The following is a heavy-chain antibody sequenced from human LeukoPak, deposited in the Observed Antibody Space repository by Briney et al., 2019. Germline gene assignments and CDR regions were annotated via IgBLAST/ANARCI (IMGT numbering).Heavy chain of an antibody. V-gene: IGHV3-23*01. J-gene: IGHJ4*02. CDR3: AKDLSGWSAYYFDY. D-gene: IGHD6-19*01. CDR1: GFTFSSYA. CDR2: ISGSGGST. Sequence: GGSLRLSCAASGFTFSSYAMSWVRQAPGKGLEWVSAISGSGGSTYYADSVKGRFTISRDDSKNTLYLQMNSLRAEDTAVYYCAKDLSGWSAYYFDYWGQGTLVTVSS.